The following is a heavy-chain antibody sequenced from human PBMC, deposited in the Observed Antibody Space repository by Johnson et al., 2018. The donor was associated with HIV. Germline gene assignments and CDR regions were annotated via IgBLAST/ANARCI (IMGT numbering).Heavy chain of an antibody. V-gene: IGHV3-9*01. CDR3: SRERVWYYDSSGDVAFDI. CDR2: ISWNSGSI. J-gene: IGHJ3*02. CDR1: GFTFDDYA. Sequence: VQLVESGGGLVQPGRSLRLSCAAFGFTFDDYAMHWVRQAPGKGLEWVSGISWNSGSIGYADSVKGRFTSSRDNAKNSLYLQMNSLRAEDTAVYYCSRERVWYYDSSGDVAFDIWGQGTLVTVSS. D-gene: IGHD3-22*01.